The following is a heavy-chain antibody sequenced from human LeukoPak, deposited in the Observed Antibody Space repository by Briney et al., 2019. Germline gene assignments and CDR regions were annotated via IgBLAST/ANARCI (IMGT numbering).Heavy chain of an antibody. J-gene: IGHJ5*02. V-gene: IGHV4-59*02. CDR1: GGSVSNYY. Sequence: SETLSLTCTVSGGSVSNYYWSWIRQSPGKGLEWIGYIYYTETSYNPSLKSRVTISADTSKNQFSLKLYSVTAADTAVYYCARRRRGFWFDPWGQGTLVTVSS. CDR3: ARRRRGFWFDP. CDR2: IYYTET.